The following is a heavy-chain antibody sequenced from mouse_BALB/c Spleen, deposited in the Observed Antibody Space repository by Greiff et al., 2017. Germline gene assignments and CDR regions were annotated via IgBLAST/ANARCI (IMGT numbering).Heavy chain of an antibody. D-gene: IGHD1-1*01. CDR2: ISSGGSYT. Sequence: EVQVVESGGGLVKPGGSLKLSCAASGFTFSSYAMSWVRQSPEKRLEWVAEISSGGSYTYYPDTVTGRFTISRDNAKNTLYLEMSSLRSEDTAMYYCARVLRYYAMDYWGQGTSVTVSS. J-gene: IGHJ4*01. V-gene: IGHV5-9-4*01. CDR3: ARVLRYYAMDY. CDR1: GFTFSSYA.